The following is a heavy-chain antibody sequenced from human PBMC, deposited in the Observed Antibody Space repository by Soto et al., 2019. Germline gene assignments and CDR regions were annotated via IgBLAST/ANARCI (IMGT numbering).Heavy chain of an antibody. Sequence: ASVKVSCKASGGTLSSYAISWVRQAPGQGLEWMGGIIPIFGTANYAQKFQGRVTITADESTSTAYMELSSLRSEDTAVYYCARDRAVADAYDIWGQGTMVTVSS. J-gene: IGHJ3*02. D-gene: IGHD6-19*01. V-gene: IGHV1-69*13. CDR2: IIPIFGTA. CDR1: GGTLSSYA. CDR3: ARDRAVADAYDI.